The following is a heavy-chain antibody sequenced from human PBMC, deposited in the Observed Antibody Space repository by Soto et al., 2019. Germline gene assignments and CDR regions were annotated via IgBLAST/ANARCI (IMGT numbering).Heavy chain of an antibody. CDR1: GGSISSYY. CDR2: IYYSGST. D-gene: IGHD3-22*01. Sequence: NPSETLSLTCTVSGGSISSYYWSWIRQPPGKGLEWIGYIYYSGSTNYNPSLKSRVTISVDTSKNQFSLKLSSVTAADTAVYYCAREGYYYDSSGPSRDAFDIWGQGTMVTVSS. V-gene: IGHV4-59*01. CDR3: AREGYYYDSSGPSRDAFDI. J-gene: IGHJ3*02.